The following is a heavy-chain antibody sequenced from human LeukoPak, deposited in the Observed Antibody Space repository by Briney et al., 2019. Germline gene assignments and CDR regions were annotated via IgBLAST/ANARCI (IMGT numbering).Heavy chain of an antibody. Sequence: SETLSLTCTVSGGSISSYYWSWIRQPPGKGLEWIGYIYYSGSTNYNPSLKSRVTISVDTSKNQFSLKLSSVTAADTAVYYCARVISADWFDPWGQGTLVTVSS. CDR3: ARVISADWFDP. CDR1: GGSISSYY. V-gene: IGHV4-59*01. J-gene: IGHJ5*02. CDR2: IYYSGST.